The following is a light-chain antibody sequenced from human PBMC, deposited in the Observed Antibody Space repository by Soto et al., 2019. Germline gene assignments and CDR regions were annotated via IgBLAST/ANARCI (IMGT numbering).Light chain of an antibody. CDR1: STDVGSYNL. Sequence: QSALTQPASVSGSPGQSITISCTGTSTDVGSYNLVSWYQQHPGKAPKLMMYEGSKRPSGISNRFSGSKSGNTASLTISGLQAEDEADYYCCSYAGSSTSGYVFGTGTKVTVL. V-gene: IGLV2-23*01. CDR2: EGS. J-gene: IGLJ1*01. CDR3: CSYAGSSTSGYV.